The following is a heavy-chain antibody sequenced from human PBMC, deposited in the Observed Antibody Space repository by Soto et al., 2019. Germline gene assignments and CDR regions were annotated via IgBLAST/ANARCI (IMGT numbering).Heavy chain of an antibody. D-gene: IGHD3-16*02. CDR3: AREGGGYRFAH. V-gene: IGHV4-61*01. J-gene: IGHJ4*02. CDR1: GVSVSSGSYY. CDR2: IYYSGST. Sequence: SETLSLTCTVSGVSVSSGSYYWSWIRQPPGKGLEWIGYIYYSGSTNYNPSLKSRVTISVDTSKNQFSLKLSSVTAADTAVYYCAREGGGYRFAHWGQGTLVTVSS.